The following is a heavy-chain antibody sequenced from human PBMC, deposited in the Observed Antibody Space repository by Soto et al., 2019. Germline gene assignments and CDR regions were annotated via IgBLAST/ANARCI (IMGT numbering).Heavy chain of an antibody. CDR3: AKDQGAPGGIADIVAKDAFDI. V-gene: IGHV3-23*01. J-gene: IGHJ3*02. Sequence: GGSLRLSCAASGFTFSSYAMSWVRQAPGKGLEWVSAISGSGGSTYYADSVKGRFTISRDNSKNTLYLQMNSLRAEDTAVYYCAKDQGAPGGIADIVAKDAFDIWGQGTMVTVSS. CDR1: GFTFSSYA. D-gene: IGHD5-12*01. CDR2: ISGSGGST.